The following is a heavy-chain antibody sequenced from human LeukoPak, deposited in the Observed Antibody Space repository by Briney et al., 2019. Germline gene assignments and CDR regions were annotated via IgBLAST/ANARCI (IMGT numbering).Heavy chain of an antibody. J-gene: IGHJ4*02. Sequence: GGSLRLSCAASGFTFSSYWMHWVRQAPGKGLVWVSHIKTDGSSTNYAESVKGRFTISRDHSRNTLYLQMNSLRAEDTAVYYCAKGVLQLTTRVLGAFDYWGQGTLVTVPS. CDR1: GFTFSSYW. CDR3: AKGVLQLTTRVLGAFDY. D-gene: IGHD3-10*01. V-gene: IGHV3-74*01. CDR2: IKTDGSST.